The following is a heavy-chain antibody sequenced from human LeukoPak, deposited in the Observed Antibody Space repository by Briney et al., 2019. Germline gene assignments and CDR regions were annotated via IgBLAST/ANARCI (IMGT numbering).Heavy chain of an antibody. CDR1: GYTFTGYY. Sequence: ASVKVSCKASGYTFTGYYMHWVRQAPGQGLEWMGWSNPNSGGTNYAQKFQGRVTMTRDTSISTAYMELSRLRSDDTAVYYCARVVVVVVPVPLSRFDYWGQGTLVTVSS. J-gene: IGHJ4*02. CDR3: ARVVVVVVPVPLSRFDY. D-gene: IGHD2-2*01. CDR2: SNPNSGGT. V-gene: IGHV1-2*02.